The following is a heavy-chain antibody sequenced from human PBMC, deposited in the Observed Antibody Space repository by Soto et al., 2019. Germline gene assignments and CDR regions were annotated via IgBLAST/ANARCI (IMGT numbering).Heavy chain of an antibody. CDR2: ISYDSFDK. V-gene: IGHV3-30-3*01. CDR3: ARVHYYDTSGPLL. J-gene: IGHJ4*02. D-gene: IGHD3-22*01. Sequence: GGSLRLSCTASGFSLSTYAMHWVRQSPGKGLEWLATISYDSFDKYYADSVKGRFSILRYNPNNTLFLQMSGLRAEDTAVYFCARVHYYDTSGPLLWGQGTQVTVPS. CDR1: GFSLSTYA.